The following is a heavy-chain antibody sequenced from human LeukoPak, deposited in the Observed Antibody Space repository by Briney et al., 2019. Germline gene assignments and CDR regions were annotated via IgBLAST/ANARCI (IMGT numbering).Heavy chain of an antibody. CDR2: INPYSGDT. D-gene: IGHD2-15*01. CDR1: GYTFTYYY. CDR3: ARASVENTLRIDDY. J-gene: IGHJ4*02. V-gene: IGHV1-2*02. Sequence: ASVKVSCKASGYTFTYYYMHWVRQAPGQGLEWMVWINPYSGDTNYAQKFQGRVTMTRDTSITTAYMDLSRLKSDDTAVYYCARASVENTLRIDDYWGQGTLVTVSS.